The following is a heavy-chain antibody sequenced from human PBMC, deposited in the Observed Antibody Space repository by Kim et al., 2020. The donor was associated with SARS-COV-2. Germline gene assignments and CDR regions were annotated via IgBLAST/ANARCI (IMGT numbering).Heavy chain of an antibody. CDR3: TGDDYLWGTYRP. D-gene: IGHD3-16*02. J-gene: IGHJ5*02. V-gene: IGHV3-15*01. Sequence: GGSLRLSCAASGFTFRNAWMSWVRQAPGKGLEWVGRIKSKSDGGTTDYAAPVKGRFTISRDDPVNTLYLQMNSLKIEDTALYYCTGDDYLWGTYRPWGQGTRVSVFS. CDR2: IKSKSDGGTT. CDR1: GFTFRNAW.